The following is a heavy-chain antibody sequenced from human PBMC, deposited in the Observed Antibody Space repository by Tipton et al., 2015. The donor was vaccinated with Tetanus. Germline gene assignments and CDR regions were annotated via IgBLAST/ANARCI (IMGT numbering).Heavy chain of an antibody. D-gene: IGHD3-10*01. J-gene: IGHJ3*02. V-gene: IGHV4-61*05. CDR3: AGSQSWFAFDI. CDR1: GGSISSTSYY. CDR2: IYSSGSA. Sequence: TLSLTCTVSGGSISSTSYYWAWIRQPPGKGLEWIGNIYSSGSANYNPPLRSRVTISVAASKDRFSLKMISVTPADTAVYYCAGSQSWFAFDIWGQGTIVTVSS.